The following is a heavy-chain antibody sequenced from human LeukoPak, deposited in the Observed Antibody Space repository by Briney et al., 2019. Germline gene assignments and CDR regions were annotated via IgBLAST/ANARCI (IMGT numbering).Heavy chain of an antibody. CDR1: GFTFSSYD. Sequence: PGGSLRLSCAASGFTFSSYDMHWVRQATGKGLEWVSAIGTAGDTYYPGSVKGRFTISRENAKNSLYLQMNSLRAGDTAVYYCARESPDDAFDIWGQGTMVTVSS. J-gene: IGHJ3*02. V-gene: IGHV3-13*01. CDR3: ARESPDDAFDI. CDR2: IGTAGDT.